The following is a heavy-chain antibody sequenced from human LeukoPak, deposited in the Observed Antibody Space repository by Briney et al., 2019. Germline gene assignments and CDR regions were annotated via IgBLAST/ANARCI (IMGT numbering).Heavy chain of an antibody. V-gene: IGHV3-7*01. CDR1: GFPLSFYW. CDR3: ASHPYHDNNAYLNH. CDR2: IKQDGSVK. J-gene: IGHJ4*02. Sequence: GGSLRLSCAASGFPLSFYWMNRVRQAPGKGLEWVANIKQDGSVKHYVDSVKGRFTISRDNAKNSLFLQMNSLTSEDTAVYFCASHPYHDNNAYLNHWGQGTLVTVSS. D-gene: IGHD3-22*01.